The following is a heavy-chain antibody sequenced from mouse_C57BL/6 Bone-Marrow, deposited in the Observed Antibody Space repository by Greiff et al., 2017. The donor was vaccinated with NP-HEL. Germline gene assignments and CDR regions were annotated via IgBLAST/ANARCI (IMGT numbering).Heavy chain of an antibody. V-gene: IGHV14-4*01. CDR2: IDPENGDT. CDR1: GFNIKDDY. J-gene: IGHJ2*01. CDR3: TPTTVVAYDCDY. Sequence: VHVKQSGAELVRPGASVKLSCTASGFNIKDDYMHWVKPRPEQGLEWIGWIDPENGDTEYASKFQGQATITADTSSNTAYLQLSSLTSEDTAVYYWTPTTVVAYDCDYWGEGTTLTGAS. D-gene: IGHD1-1*01.